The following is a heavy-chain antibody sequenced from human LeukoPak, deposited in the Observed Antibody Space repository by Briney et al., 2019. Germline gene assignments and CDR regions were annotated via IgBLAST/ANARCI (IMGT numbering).Heavy chain of an antibody. CDR1: GFTFSGSA. J-gene: IGHJ6*03. CDR2: IRSKANSYAT. V-gene: IGHV3-73*01. D-gene: IGHD5-18*01. CDR3: TRQQQPYYYYYMDV. Sequence: PGGPLRLSCAASGFTFSGSAMHWVRQASGKGLEWVGRIRSKANSYATAYAASVKGRFTISRDDSKNTAYLQMNSLKTEDTAVYYCTRQQQPYYYYYMDVWGKGTTVTVSS.